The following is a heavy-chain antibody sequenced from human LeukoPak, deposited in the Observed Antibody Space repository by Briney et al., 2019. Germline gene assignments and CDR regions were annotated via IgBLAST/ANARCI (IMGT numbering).Heavy chain of an antibody. V-gene: IGHV3-13*05. CDR2: IGTAGDP. Sequence: GGSLRLSCAASGFTFSSYDMHWVRQATGKGLEWVSAIGTAGDPYYPGSVKGRFTISRDNSKNTLYLQMNSLRAEDTAVYYCAKAKTGYYREAFDYWGQGTLVTVSS. CDR1: GFTFSSYD. D-gene: IGHD3-9*01. J-gene: IGHJ4*02. CDR3: AKAKTGYYREAFDY.